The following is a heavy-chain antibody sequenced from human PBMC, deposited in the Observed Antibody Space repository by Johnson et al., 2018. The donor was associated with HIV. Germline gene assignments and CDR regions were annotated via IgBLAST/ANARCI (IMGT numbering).Heavy chain of an antibody. CDR2: VRYDGSNK. Sequence: QVQLVESGGCVVQPGGSLRVSCGASGFTFSSLDMHWVRQAPGKGLGWVAVVRYDGSNKNYADSVKGRFTVSRDNSKNTLSLEMNSLRAEDTAVSYCAREYREENAFDIWGQGTMVTVSS. V-gene: IGHV3-30*02. D-gene: IGHD1-1*01. CDR1: GFTFSSLD. CDR3: AREYREENAFDI. J-gene: IGHJ3*02.